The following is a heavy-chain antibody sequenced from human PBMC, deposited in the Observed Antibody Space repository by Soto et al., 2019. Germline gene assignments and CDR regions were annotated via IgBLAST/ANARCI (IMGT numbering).Heavy chain of an antibody. CDR3: GTAFEQ. V-gene: IGHV3-74*01. CDR1: GITFTNYW. J-gene: IGHJ4*02. CDR2: VDSDGRGT. Sequence: EVQLVESGGGSVQPGGSLRLSCVASGITFTNYWMHWVRQVPGKGLVWVARVDSDGRGTSYADIVKGRFTISRDNAKNTLYLHMNSLRVEDTAMYYCGTAFEQWGQRIPVTVYS.